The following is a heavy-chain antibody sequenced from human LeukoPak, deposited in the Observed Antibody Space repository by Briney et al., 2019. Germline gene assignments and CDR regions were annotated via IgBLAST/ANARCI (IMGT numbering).Heavy chain of an antibody. CDR3: ARDSGSHNPKYDY. CDR1: GFTFSNYS. Sequence: GGSLRLSCAASGFTFSNYSMNWVRQAPGKGLEWVSYISSSGSTTYYADSVKGRFTISRDNAKNSLYLQMNSLRAEDTAVYYCARDSGSHNPKYDYWGQGTLVTVSS. D-gene: IGHD1-14*01. CDR2: ISSSGSTT. V-gene: IGHV3-48*01. J-gene: IGHJ4*02.